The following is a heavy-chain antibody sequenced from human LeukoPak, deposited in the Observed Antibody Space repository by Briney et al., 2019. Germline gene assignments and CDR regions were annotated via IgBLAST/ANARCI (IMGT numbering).Heavy chain of an antibody. V-gene: IGHV4-59*01. Sequence: PSETLSFICTVSGDSISSYYWTWIRQPPGKGLEWIGSIYYSGSTYYNPSLKSRVTISVDTSKNQFSLKLSSVTAADTAVYYCARSYGSGNMGRYYYYMDVWGKGTTVTVSS. CDR3: ARSYGSGNMGRYYYYMDV. J-gene: IGHJ6*03. CDR2: IYYSGST. D-gene: IGHD3-10*01. CDR1: GDSISSYY.